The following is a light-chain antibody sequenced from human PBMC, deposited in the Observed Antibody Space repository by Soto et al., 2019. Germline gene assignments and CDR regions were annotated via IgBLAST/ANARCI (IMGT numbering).Light chain of an antibody. Sequence: EIVLTQSPATLSLSPGERATLSCRASQSVGTYLAWYRQKPGQAPRLLIHDASNRAPGIPDRISGSGSGTEFILSISSLEPEDFAGYYCQQRNSWPPTWTFGQGTKVEIK. V-gene: IGKV3-11*01. J-gene: IGKJ1*01. CDR3: QQRNSWPPTWT. CDR2: DAS. CDR1: QSVGTY.